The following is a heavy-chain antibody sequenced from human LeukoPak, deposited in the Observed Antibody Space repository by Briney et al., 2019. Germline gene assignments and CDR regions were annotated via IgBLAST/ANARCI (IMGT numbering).Heavy chain of an antibody. CDR1: GYSISSGYY. CDR2: IYHSGSI. V-gene: IGHV4-38-2*02. D-gene: IGHD3-22*01. Sequence: SETLSLTCTVSGYSISSGYYWGWIRQPPGKGLEWICSIYHSGSIYYNPSLRSRVTISVDTSKNQFSLKLSSVTAADTAVYYCAREAFSSGYYDDYWGQGTLVTVSS. J-gene: IGHJ4*02. CDR3: AREAFSSGYYDDY.